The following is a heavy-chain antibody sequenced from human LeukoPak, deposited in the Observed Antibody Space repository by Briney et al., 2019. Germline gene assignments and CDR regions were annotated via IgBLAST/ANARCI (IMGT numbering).Heavy chain of an antibody. V-gene: IGHV3-21*01. J-gene: IGHJ6*01. CDR1: GFTFSSYS. CDR3: AVDSGVGGYFYYYSMDV. D-gene: IGHD3-16*01. CDR2: ISSTSGYI. Sequence: GGSLRLSCAASGFTFSSYSMNWVRQAPGKGLEWVSSISSTSGYIYYADSLKGRFIISRDNAKNSLYLQMSSLRVEDTAVYYCAVDSGVGGYFYYYSMDVWGKGTTVTVSS.